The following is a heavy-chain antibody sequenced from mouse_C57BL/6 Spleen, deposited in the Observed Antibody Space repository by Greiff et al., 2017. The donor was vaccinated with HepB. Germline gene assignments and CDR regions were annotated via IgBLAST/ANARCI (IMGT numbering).Heavy chain of an antibody. CDR1: GYTFTDYY. V-gene: IGHV1-19*01. Sequence: EVMLVESGPVLVKPGASVKMSCKASGYTFTDYYMNWVKQSHGKSLEWIGVINPYNGGTSYNQKFKGKATLTVDKSSSTAYMELNSLTSEDSAVYYCARRGLTTVVRYFDVWGTGTTVTVSS. D-gene: IGHD1-1*01. CDR3: ARRGLTTVVRYFDV. J-gene: IGHJ1*03. CDR2: INPYNGGT.